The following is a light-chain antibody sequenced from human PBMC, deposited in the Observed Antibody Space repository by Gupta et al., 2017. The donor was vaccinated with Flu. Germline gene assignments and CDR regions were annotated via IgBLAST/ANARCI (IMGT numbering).Light chain of an antibody. Sequence: EIVMTQSPATLSVSPGERATLSRRASQSVSSNLALYQQKPGQAPRLLIYGASTRATGIPARFSGSGSGTEFTLTISSLQFEDFAVYYCQQYNNWPPKVTFGPGTKVDIK. CDR3: QQYNNWPPKVT. V-gene: IGKV3-15*01. J-gene: IGKJ3*01. CDR1: QSVSSN. CDR2: GAS.